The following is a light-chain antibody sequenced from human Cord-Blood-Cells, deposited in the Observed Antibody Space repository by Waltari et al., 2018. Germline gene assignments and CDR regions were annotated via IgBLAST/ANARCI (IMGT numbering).Light chain of an antibody. CDR1: QSISSW. CDR2: KAS. J-gene: IGKJ4*01. CDR3: QQYNSYSLT. V-gene: IGKV1-5*03. Sequence: DIQMTQSPSPLSASVGDRVTITCRASQSISSWLAWYQQKPGKAPKLLIYKASSLESGVPSRFSGSGSGTEFTLTISSLQPDDFATYYCQQYNSYSLTFGGGTKVEIK.